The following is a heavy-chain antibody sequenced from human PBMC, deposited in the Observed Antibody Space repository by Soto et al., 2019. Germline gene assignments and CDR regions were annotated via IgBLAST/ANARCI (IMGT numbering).Heavy chain of an antibody. D-gene: IGHD3-22*01. CDR1: GGTFSSLD. V-gene: IGHV1-69*06. CDR2: IIPISETT. Sequence: SVKVYCKASGGTFSSLDINWVRQAPGQGLEWMGGIIPISETTNYAQIFQGRVSIVADKSTSTAYMELSRLRSEDTAVYYCAGALLSHSYDSGGYDSYFHAMDVWGQGTPVTVSS. J-gene: IGHJ6*02. CDR3: AGALLSHSYDSGGYDSYFHAMDV.